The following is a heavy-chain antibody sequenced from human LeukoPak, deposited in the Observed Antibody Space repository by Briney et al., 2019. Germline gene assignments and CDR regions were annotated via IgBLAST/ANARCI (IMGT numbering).Heavy chain of an antibody. D-gene: IGHD2/OR15-2a*01. J-gene: IGHJ4*02. Sequence: SVKVSCKASGFTSKSSAMQWVRQARRQRPEWIGWIAVGSGNTNYAQKFQERVTITRDMSTNTAHLELSGLRSEDTAVYYCAADLIVMSGSWFWGQGTLVTVSS. CDR3: AADLIVMSGSWF. V-gene: IGHV1-58*02. CDR1: GFTSKSSA. CDR2: IAVGSGNT.